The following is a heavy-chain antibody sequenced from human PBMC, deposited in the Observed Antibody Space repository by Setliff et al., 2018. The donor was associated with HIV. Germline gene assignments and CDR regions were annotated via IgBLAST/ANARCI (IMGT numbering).Heavy chain of an antibody. Sequence: SETLSLTCTVSGGSINTGHYYWSWIRHHPGKGLEWIAYIYYTGNTYFNPSLKSRITISIDTSKNQFSLKMSSVTAADTAVYYCARGLVNLSRYYYYYMDVWGKGTTVTVSS. CDR1: GGSINTGHYY. J-gene: IGHJ6*03. V-gene: IGHV4-31*03. CDR3: ARGLVNLSRYYYYYMDV. D-gene: IGHD3-10*01. CDR2: IYYTGNT.